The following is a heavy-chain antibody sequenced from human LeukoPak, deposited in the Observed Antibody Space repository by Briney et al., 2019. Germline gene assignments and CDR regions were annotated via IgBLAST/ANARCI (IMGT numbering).Heavy chain of an antibody. CDR3: AREELGFDH. V-gene: IGHV6-1*01. CDR1: GDSVSSNSAA. Sequence: SQTLSLTCPISGDSVSSNSAAWTWIRQSPSRGLEWLGRTYYRSTWYYEYSVSVESRITINPETSKNQFSLQVNSVSPEDTAVYYCAREELGFDHWGQGTLVTVSS. CDR2: TYYRSTWYY. D-gene: IGHD3-16*01. J-gene: IGHJ4*02.